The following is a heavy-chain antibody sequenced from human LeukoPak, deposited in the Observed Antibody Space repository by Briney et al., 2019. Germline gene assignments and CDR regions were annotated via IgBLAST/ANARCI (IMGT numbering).Heavy chain of an antibody. CDR2: ISGSGSRT. CDR1: GFTFSTYA. Sequence: GGSLRLSCAASGFTFSTYAMSWVRQAPGKGLEWVSGISGSGSRTYYLDSVKGRFAISRDNSKNTLSLQMNGLRADDTAVYYCAKEDYYDSTGYYPFDYWGQGTLVTVSS. CDR3: AKEDYYDSTGYYPFDY. V-gene: IGHV3-23*01. J-gene: IGHJ4*02. D-gene: IGHD3-22*01.